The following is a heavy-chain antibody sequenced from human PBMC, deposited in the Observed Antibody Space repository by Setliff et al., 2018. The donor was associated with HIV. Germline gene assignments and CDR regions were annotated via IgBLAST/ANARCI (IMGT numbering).Heavy chain of an antibody. CDR2: IDTNTGNP. CDR1: GYTFTNYA. J-gene: IGHJ5*02. Sequence: ASVNVSCKASGYTFTNYAMNWLRRAPGQGLEWMGWIDTNTGNPTYAQGFTGRFVFSLDTSVSTAFLQTSTLKDEDTAVYYFARLSPYGYYLLFQSWGQGTQVTVSS. CDR3: ARLSPYGYYLLFQS. D-gene: IGHD4-17*01. V-gene: IGHV7-4-1*02.